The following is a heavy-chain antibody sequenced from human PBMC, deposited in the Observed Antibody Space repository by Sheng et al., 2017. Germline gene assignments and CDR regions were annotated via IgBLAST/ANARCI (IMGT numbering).Heavy chain of an antibody. D-gene: IGHD3-10*01. J-gene: IGHJ6*02. CDR3: AFLMIRGLLRLDGGMDV. V-gene: IGHV3-11*04. CDR2: ISNEGRNI. Sequence: QVQLVESGGDLVKPGGSLRLSCAASGFTFSDYSMTWIRQAPGKGLEWVSYISNEGRNIFYADSVKGRFTISRDNAKNSVYLQMSRLRAEDTAVYYCAFLMIRGLLRLDGGMDVWGQGTTVIVSS. CDR1: GFTFSDYS.